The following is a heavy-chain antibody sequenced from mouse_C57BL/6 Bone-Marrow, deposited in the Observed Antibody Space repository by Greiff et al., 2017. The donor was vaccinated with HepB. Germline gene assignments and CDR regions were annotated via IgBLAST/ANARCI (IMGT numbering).Heavy chain of an antibody. CDR2: IYPGDGDT. V-gene: IGHV1-82*01. Sequence: VKLQESGPELVKPGASVKISCKASGYAFSSSWMNWVKQRTGKGLEWIGRIYPGDGDTNYNGKFKGKATLTADKSSSTAYMQLSSLTSEDSAVYFCARYGRLRARYFDVWGTGTTVTVSS. J-gene: IGHJ1*03. CDR3: ARYGRLRARYFDV. CDR1: GYAFSSSW. D-gene: IGHD2-2*01.